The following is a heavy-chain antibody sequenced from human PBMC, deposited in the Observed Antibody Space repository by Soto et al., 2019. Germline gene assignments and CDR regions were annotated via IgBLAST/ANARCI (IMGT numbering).Heavy chain of an antibody. J-gene: IGHJ6*02. D-gene: IGHD3-3*01. CDR2: IKSKTDGGTT. CDR1: GFTFSNAW. V-gene: IGHV3-15*01. CDR3: TTEGRFWSGYFFYYGMDV. Sequence: GVLRLSCAASGFTFSNAWMSWVRQAPGKGLEWVGRIKSKTDGGTTDYAAPVKGRFTISRDDSKNTLYLQMNSLKTEDTAVYYCTTEGRFWSGYFFYYGMDVWGQGTTVTVSS.